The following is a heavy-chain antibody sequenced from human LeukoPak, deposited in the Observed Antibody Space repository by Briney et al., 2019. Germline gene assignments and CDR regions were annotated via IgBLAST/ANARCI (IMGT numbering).Heavy chain of an antibody. Sequence: PSETLSLTCTVSGGSISSGDYYWSWIRQPPGKGLEWIGYIYYSGSTYYNPSLKSRVTISVDTSKNQFSLKLSSVTAADTAVYYCARDSGSYHFDYWGQGTLVTVSS. J-gene: IGHJ4*02. CDR3: ARDSGSYHFDY. CDR2: IYYSGST. V-gene: IGHV4-30-4*01. D-gene: IGHD1-26*01. CDR1: GGSISSGDYY.